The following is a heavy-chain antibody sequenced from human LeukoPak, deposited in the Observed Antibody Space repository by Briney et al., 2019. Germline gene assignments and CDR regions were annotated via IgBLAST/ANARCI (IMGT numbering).Heavy chain of an antibody. CDR3: ARSARRGTLTPAALFDTRFYFYYYRDV. D-gene: IGHD2-2*01. J-gene: IGHJ6*03. V-gene: IGHV3-20*04. CDR2: VTWNCYST. Sequence: GGSLRLPCTVWGHTFDHYPKPGSRQSRGKRLECLTCVTWNCYSTGYALSVQGRFTVSRDNAKNSLYLQMNSLRAEDTALYFCARSARRGTLTPAALFDTRFYFYYYRDVWGKGTTVTVSS. CDR1: GHTFDHYP.